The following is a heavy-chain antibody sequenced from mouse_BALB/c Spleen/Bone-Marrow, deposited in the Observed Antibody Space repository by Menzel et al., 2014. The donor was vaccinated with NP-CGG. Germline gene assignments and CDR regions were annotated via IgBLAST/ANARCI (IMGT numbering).Heavy chain of an antibody. Sequence: EVKLVESGPELVKPGASVKMSCMASGYTFTSYVMHWVKQTPGQGLEWIGYINPFNDGIEYNEKFKVKATLTSDKSSSTAYMELRSLTSEDSAVYYCARGTTVVGDYWGQGTTLTVSS. V-gene: IGHV1-14*01. J-gene: IGHJ2*01. D-gene: IGHD1-1*01. CDR2: INPFNDGI. CDR3: ARGTTVVGDY. CDR1: GYTFTSYV.